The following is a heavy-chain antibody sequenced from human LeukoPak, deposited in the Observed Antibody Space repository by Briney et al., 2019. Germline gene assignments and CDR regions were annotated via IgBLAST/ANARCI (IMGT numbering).Heavy chain of an antibody. CDR3: AKYLTARGPPYALDV. Sequence: GGSVRLSCAASGFTFSSYWMHWVRQVPGKGLVWVSGITVSGGTTYYTDSVKGRFTISRDNSKNTLYLQMNSLRAEDSAVYYCAKYLTARGPPYALDVWGQGTTVTVPS. V-gene: IGHV3-23*01. D-gene: IGHD1-14*01. CDR2: ITVSGGTT. CDR1: GFTFSSYW. J-gene: IGHJ6*02.